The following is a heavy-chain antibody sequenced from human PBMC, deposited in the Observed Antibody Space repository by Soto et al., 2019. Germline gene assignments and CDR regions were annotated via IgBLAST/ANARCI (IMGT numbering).Heavy chain of an antibody. V-gene: IGHV3-13*04. J-gene: IGHJ6*02. D-gene: IGHD3-10*01. CDR3: ARGGTQVRGLDSGDV. CDR1: GFTFSKYG. CDR2: IGTAGDT. Sequence: EVQLVESGGGLVQPGGSLRLSCAASGFTFSKYGMHWVRQITGKGLEWVSGIGTAGDTHYPDSVKGRFTNSRENAKSASYLQMNSLRAGDTAVYYCARGGTQVRGLDSGDVWGQGTTVTVSS.